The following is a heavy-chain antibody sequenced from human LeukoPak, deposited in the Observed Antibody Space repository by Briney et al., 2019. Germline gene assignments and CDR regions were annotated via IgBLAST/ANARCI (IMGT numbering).Heavy chain of an antibody. D-gene: IGHD2-21*01. CDR2: IHSSGST. CDR3: ARGIANITQDSFDV. CDR1: GGSISNYY. V-gene: IGHV4-4*07. Sequence: SETLSLTCTVSGGSISNYYLSWIRQSAGKGLEWIGRIHSSGSTNFNPSLRSRVTMSADTSKHQFSLWLTSVTAADTALYYCARGIANITQDSFDVWGLGTMVTVSS. J-gene: IGHJ3*01.